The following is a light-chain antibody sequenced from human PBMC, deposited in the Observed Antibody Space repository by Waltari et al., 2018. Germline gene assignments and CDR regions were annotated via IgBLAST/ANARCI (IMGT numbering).Light chain of an antibody. Sequence: QSVLTQPPSVSGAPGQRVSISCTGRGSNLGAGYDVHLYQRHPGKAPKLLIYGTSTRPPGVPDRFFGSQSGTSASLAITALQAEDEAEYYCQSCDTSLSVVFGGGTKLTVL. CDR2: GTS. J-gene: IGLJ2*01. CDR1: GSNLGAGYD. CDR3: QSCDTSLSVV. V-gene: IGLV1-40*01.